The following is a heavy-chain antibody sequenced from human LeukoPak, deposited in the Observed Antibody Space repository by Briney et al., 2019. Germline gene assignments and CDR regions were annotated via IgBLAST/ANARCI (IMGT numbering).Heavy chain of an antibody. V-gene: IGHV4-38-2*02. CDR3: ARHGSSWTYFDD. Sequence: SETLSLTCTVSGYSISSGYYWGWIRQPPGKGLEWIRSIYHSGSTYYNPSLKSRVTISVDTSKNQFSLKLSSVTAADTAVYYCARHGSSWTYFDDWGQGTLVTVSS. J-gene: IGHJ4*02. D-gene: IGHD6-13*01. CDR2: IYHSGST. CDR1: GYSISSGYY.